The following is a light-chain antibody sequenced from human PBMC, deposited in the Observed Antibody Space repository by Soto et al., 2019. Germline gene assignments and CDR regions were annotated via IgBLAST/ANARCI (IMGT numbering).Light chain of an antibody. CDR1: SGDVGSYNY. CDR3: SSYTTSNTLV. Sequence: QSALTQPASVSGSPGQSITISCTGTSGDVGSYNYVSWYQQHPGKAPKLMIYDVSDRPSGVSNRLSGSKSGNTASLTISGLQAEDEANYYCSSYTTSNTLVFGGGTKLTVL. CDR2: DVS. V-gene: IGLV2-14*03. J-gene: IGLJ2*01.